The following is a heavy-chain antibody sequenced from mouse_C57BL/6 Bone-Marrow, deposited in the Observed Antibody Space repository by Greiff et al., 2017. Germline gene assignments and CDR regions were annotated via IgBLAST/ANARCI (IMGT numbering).Heavy chain of an antibody. J-gene: IGHJ4*01. V-gene: IGHV1-55*01. CDR2: IYPGSGSP. D-gene: IGHD2-3*01. CDR1: GYTFTSYW. CDR3: ARKGYDGYYYAMDY. Sequence: QVQLQQPGAELVKPGASVKMSCKASGYTFTSYWITWVKQRPGQGLEWIGDIYPGSGSPNYNEKFKSKATLTVDKSSSTAYMQLSSLTSEDSAVYYCARKGYDGYYYAMDYWGQGTSVTVSS.